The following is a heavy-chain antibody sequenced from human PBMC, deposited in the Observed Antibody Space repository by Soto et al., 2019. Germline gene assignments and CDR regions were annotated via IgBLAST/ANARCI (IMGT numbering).Heavy chain of an antibody. CDR2: IDPSDSYT. Sequence: PGESLKISCKGSGYSFTSYWISWVRQMPGKGLEWMGRIDPSDSYTNYSPSFQGHVTISADKSISTAYLQWSSLKASDTAMYYCARRTSSSPANNYYYYGMDVWGQGTTVTVSS. CDR1: GYSFTSYW. CDR3: ARRTSSSPANNYYYYGMDV. V-gene: IGHV5-10-1*01. D-gene: IGHD6-6*01. J-gene: IGHJ6*02.